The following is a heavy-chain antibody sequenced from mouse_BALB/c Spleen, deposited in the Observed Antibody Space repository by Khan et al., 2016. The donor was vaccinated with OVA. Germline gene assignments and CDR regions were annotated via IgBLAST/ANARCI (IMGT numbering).Heavy chain of an antibody. CDR1: GYTFTTYY. V-gene: IGHV1S56*01. CDR2: IYPGNVNT. D-gene: IGHD2-4*01. J-gene: IGHJ4*01. CDR3: ARDDYFVGDAMDY. Sequence: QVQLQQSGPELVKPGASVRISCKASGYTFTTYYLHWVIQRPGQGLEWIGWIYPGNVNTKYNERFKGKATLTADKSSSTAYMHLSSLTSEDSAVYFCARDDYFVGDAMDYWGQGTSVTVSS.